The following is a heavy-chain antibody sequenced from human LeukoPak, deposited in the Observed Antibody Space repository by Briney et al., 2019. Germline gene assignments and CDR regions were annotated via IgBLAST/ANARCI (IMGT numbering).Heavy chain of an antibody. Sequence: GGSLRLSCAASGFTFSSYGMHWVRQAPGKGLEWVAVISYDGSNKYYADSVKGRFTISRDNSKNTLYLQMNSLRAEGTAVYYCAKDSSPYSSSWLFDYWGQGTLVIVSS. V-gene: IGHV3-30*18. CDR3: AKDSSPYSSSWLFDY. CDR1: GFTFSSYG. J-gene: IGHJ4*02. CDR2: ISYDGSNK. D-gene: IGHD6-13*01.